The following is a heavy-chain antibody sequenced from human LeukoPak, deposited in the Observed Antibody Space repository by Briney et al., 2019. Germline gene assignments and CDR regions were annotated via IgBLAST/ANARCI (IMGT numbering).Heavy chain of an antibody. V-gene: IGHV3-13*01. J-gene: IGHJ4*02. D-gene: IGHD5-18*01. Sequence: GGSLRLSCAASGFTLSSYDMHWVRQVTGKGLEWVSAIGVAGDTYYPGSVKGRLIITRDNAKNSLYLQMNSLRAEDTALYYCAKVSTPDTAMVNSLDYWGQGTLVTVSS. CDR3: AKVSTPDTAMVNSLDY. CDR2: IGVAGDT. CDR1: GFTLSSYD.